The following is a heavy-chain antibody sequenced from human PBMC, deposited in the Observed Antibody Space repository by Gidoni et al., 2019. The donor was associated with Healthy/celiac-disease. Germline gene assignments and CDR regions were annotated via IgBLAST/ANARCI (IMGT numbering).Heavy chain of an antibody. V-gene: IGHV1-69*01. J-gene: IGHJ4*02. CDR3: ATFPGGGDY. CDR2: IIPICGTA. D-gene: IGHD1-26*01. CDR1: GGTFSSYA. Sequence: VQLVQSGAEVKKPASSVTVSCNASGGTFSSYAISWVRQAPGQGLEWMGGIIPICGTANYAQKFQGRVTITADESTSTAYMELSSLRSEDTAVYYCATFPGGGDYWGQGTLVTVSS.